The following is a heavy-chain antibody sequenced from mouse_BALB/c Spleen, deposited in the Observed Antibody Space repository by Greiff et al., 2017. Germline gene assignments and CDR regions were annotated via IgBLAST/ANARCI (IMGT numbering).Heavy chain of an antibody. V-gene: IGHV1-7*01. Sequence: QVQLQQSGAELAKPGASVKMSCKASGYTFTSYWMHWVKQRPGQGLEWIGYINPSTGYTEYNQKFKDKATLTADKSSSTAYMQLSSLTSEDSAVYYCARDGYDAIFLMDYWGQGTSVTVSS. D-gene: IGHD2-2*01. CDR2: INPSTGYT. CDR1: GYTFTSYW. J-gene: IGHJ4*01. CDR3: ARDGYDAIFLMDY.